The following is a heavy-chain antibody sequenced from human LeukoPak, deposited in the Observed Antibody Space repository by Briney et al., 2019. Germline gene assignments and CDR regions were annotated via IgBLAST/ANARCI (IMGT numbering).Heavy chain of an antibody. J-gene: IGHJ4*02. CDR2: IIPILGIA. CDR3: AAAPMVRGVPTNFDY. Sequence: GSSVKVSCKASGGTFSSYAISWVRQAPGQGLEWMGRIIPILGIANYAQKFQGRVTITADKSTSTAYMELSSLRSEDTAVYYCAAAPMVRGVPTNFDYWGQGTLVTVSS. D-gene: IGHD3-10*01. CDR1: GGTFSSYA. V-gene: IGHV1-69*04.